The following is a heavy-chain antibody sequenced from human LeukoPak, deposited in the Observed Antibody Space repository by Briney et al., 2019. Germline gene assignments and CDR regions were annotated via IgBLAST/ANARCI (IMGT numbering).Heavy chain of an antibody. CDR3: ARDPGTMVRGVIINSHLDY. J-gene: IGHJ4*02. CDR1: GGSISSYY. D-gene: IGHD3-10*01. CDR2: IYYSGST. V-gene: IGHV4-59*01. Sequence: SETLSLTCTVSGGSISSYYWSWIRQPPGKGLEWIGYIYYSGSTNYNPSLKSRVTISVDTSKNQFSLKLSSVTAADTAVYYCARDPGTMVRGVIINSHLDYWGQGTLVTVSS.